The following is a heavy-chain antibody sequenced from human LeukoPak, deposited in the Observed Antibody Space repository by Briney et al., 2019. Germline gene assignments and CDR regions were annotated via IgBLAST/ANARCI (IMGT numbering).Heavy chain of an antibody. CDR2: IYYSGST. V-gene: IGHV4-59*08. Sequence: SETLSLTCTVSGGSVSSYYWNWIRQPPGKGLEWIGYIYYSGSTNYNPSLKSRVTISLDTSKKQISLKVRSVTAADTAIYYCARLLADNWFDPWGQGTLVTVSS. J-gene: IGHJ5*02. CDR1: GGSVSSYY. CDR3: ARLLADNWFDP. D-gene: IGHD6-13*01.